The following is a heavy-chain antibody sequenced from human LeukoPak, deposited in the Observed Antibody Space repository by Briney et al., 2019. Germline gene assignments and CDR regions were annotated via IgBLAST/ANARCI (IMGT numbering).Heavy chain of an antibody. D-gene: IGHD2-21*01. Sequence: GGSLRLSCAASGFTFSNYAMTWVRQAPGKGLEWVSAISGTGGTTYYTDSVKGRFTISRDNSKNTLYLQMNGLRAEDTALYYCAFELPPNRFDPWGQGTLVTASS. J-gene: IGHJ5*02. CDR2: ISGTGGTT. V-gene: IGHV3-23*01. CDR3: AFELPPNRFDP. CDR1: GFTFSNYA.